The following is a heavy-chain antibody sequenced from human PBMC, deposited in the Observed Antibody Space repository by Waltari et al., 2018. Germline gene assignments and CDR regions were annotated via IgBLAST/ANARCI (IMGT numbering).Heavy chain of an antibody. V-gene: IGHV3-30*02. J-gene: IGHJ3*02. Sequence: QVQLVESGGGVVQPGGSLRLSCAASGFPFSSYGMHWVRQAPGKGLEWVAFIRDDGSNKYYAESVKGRFTISRDNSKNTLYLQMNSLRAEDTAVYYCAKDRVVITFDAFDIWGQGTMVTVSS. D-gene: IGHD3-22*01. CDR2: IRDDGSNK. CDR3: AKDRVVITFDAFDI. CDR1: GFPFSSYG.